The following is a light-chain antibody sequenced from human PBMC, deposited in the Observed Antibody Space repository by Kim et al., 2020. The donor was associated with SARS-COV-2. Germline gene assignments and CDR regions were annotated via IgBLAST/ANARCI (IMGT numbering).Light chain of an antibody. V-gene: IGLV3-21*04. J-gene: IGLJ2*01. CDR3: QVWDSSSDHRVV. CDR2: YDS. CDR1: GIGSES. Sequence: SYELTQPPSLSVAPGKTARVSCGGNGIGSESVHWYQQRSGQAPVLVIYYDSDRPSGIPERFSGSNSGNTATLTISRVEAGDEADYYCQVWDSSSDHRVVFGGGTQLTVL.